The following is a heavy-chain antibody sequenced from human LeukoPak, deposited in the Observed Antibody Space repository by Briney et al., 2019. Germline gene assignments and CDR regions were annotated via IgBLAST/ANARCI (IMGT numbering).Heavy chain of an antibody. CDR1: GFTFSRYW. V-gene: IGHV3-7*01. Sequence: GGSLRLSCAASGFTFSRYWMTWVRQAPGKGLEWVANVKEDGSDNSYVESVKGRFTISRDNAKNSLYLQLNSLRAEDTAVYFCARQRYSDYWGQGTLVTVSS. CDR2: VKEDGSDN. CDR3: ARQRYSDY. D-gene: IGHD1-1*01. J-gene: IGHJ4*02.